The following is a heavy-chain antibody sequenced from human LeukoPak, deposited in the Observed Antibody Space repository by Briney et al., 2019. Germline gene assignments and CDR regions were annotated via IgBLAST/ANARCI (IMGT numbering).Heavy chain of an antibody. V-gene: IGHV3-7*01. CDR3: AREWGYYDY. CDR1: GFTFSNHW. CDR2: IKQDGGEK. Sequence: PGGSLRLSCAGSGFTFSNHWMSWVRQAPGKGPEWVANIKQDGGEKYYVDSVKGRFTISRDNAKSSLYLQMNSLRAEDTAVYFCAREWGYYDYWGQGTLVTVSS. D-gene: IGHD3-16*01. J-gene: IGHJ4*02.